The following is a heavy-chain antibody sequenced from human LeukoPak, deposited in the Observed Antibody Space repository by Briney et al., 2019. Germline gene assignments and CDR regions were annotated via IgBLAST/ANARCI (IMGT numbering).Heavy chain of an antibody. V-gene: IGHV1-69*06. Sequence: ASVKVSCKASGGTFSSYAISWVRQAPGQGLEWMGGIIPIFGTANYAQKFQGRVTITADKSPSTAYMELSSLRSEDTAVYYCARDNTPTRERFGELSENYYYYGMDVWGKGTTVTVSS. CDR2: IIPIFGTA. CDR3: ARDNTPTRERFGELSENYYYYGMDV. J-gene: IGHJ6*04. D-gene: IGHD3-10*01. CDR1: GGTFSSYA.